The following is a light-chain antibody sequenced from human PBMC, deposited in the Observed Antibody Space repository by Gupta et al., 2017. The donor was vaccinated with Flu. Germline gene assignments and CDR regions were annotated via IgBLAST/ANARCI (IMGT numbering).Light chain of an antibody. CDR3: QQYNSTPT. Sequence: PATLSSSPGERTTISCSARQRCINFIGGYQQKARRRTRHLIIDDASSGTSGVATRCSGSGSGKDYTIISSSLQDEDFVNYYRQQYNSTPTFGPGTKVDIK. CDR1: QRCINF. J-gene: IGKJ3*01. CDR2: DAS. V-gene: IGKV3D-15*01.